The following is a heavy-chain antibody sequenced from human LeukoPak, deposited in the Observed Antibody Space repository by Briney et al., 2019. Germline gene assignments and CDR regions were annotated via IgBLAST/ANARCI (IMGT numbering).Heavy chain of an antibody. CDR3: ARHSAAMAFDY. Sequence: SETLSLTCTVSGGSISSSSYSWGWIRQPPGKGLEWIGSIYYSGSTYYNPSLKSRVTIYVYTSKIPFSLKLSSVTAADTAVYYCARHSAAMAFDYWGQGTLVTVSS. D-gene: IGHD5-18*01. CDR2: IYYSGST. V-gene: IGHV4-39*01. CDR1: GGSISSSSYS. J-gene: IGHJ4*02.